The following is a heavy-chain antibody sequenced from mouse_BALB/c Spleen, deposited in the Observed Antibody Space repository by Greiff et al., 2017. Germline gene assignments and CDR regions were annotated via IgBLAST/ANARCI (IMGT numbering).Heavy chain of an antibody. V-gene: IGHV3-2*02. Sequence: VQLQQSGPGLVKPSQSLSLTCTVTGYSITSDYAWNWIRQFPGNKLEWMGYISYSGSTSYNPSLKSRISITRDTSKNQFFLQLNSVTTEDTATYYVARSYRYDGYYAMDYWGQGTSVTVSA. CDR2: ISYSGST. CDR1: GYSITSDYA. D-gene: IGHD2-14*01. J-gene: IGHJ4*01. CDR3: ARSYRYDGYYAMDY.